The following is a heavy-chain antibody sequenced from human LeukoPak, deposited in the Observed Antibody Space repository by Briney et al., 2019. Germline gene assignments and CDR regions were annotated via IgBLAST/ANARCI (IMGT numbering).Heavy chain of an antibody. V-gene: IGHV3-7*01. CDR3: ARASVWSGYLGY. CDR1: GFTFNSFW. D-gene: IGHD3-3*01. J-gene: IGHJ4*02. CDR2: IEQDGNEK. Sequence: GGSLRLSCTVSGFTFNSFWTTWVRQAPGKGLEWVATIEQDGNEKYYLDSVKGRFTISRDNAENSIYLHMNSLRVDDTAVYYCARASVWSGYLGYWGQGTLVTVSS.